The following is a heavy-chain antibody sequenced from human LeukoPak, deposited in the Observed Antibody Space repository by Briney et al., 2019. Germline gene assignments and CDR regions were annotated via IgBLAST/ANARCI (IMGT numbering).Heavy chain of an antibody. V-gene: IGHV3-74*01. Sequence: GGSLRLSCAASGFTFSNYWTHWVRQDPGKGLVWVSRIDGDGTGTSYADSVKGRFTISRDNAKNTLYLQMNSLRVEDTAVYYCGTVFEYWGQGVLVTVSS. J-gene: IGHJ4*02. D-gene: IGHD4-17*01. CDR2: IDGDGTGT. CDR3: GTVFEY. CDR1: GFTFSNYW.